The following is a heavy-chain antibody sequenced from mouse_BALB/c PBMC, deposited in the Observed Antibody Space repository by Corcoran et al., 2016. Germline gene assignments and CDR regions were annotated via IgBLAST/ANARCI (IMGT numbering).Heavy chain of an antibody. V-gene: IGHV1S136*01. J-gene: IGHJ2*01. CDR2: INPYNDGT. D-gene: IGHD1-1*01. CDR3: ARGDYYGRSPCS. Sequence: EVQLQQSGPELLKPGTSVKMSCKASGYTFTSYVMHWVKQKPGQGLEWIGYINPYNDGTKYNEKFKGKATLTSDKSSSTAYMELSSLASEDSAVYYCARGDYYGRSPCSWGQGTTLTVSS. CDR1: GYTFTSYV.